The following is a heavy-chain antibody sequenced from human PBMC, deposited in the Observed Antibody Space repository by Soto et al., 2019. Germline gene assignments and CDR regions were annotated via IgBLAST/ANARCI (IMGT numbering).Heavy chain of an antibody. Sequence: QVHLVESGGGVVQPERSLRLSCAASGFTFSSYGMHWVRQAPGKGLEWVAVIWYDGSNKYYADSVKGRFTISRDNSKNTLYQQMNSLRAEDTAVYYWARDHYSSAHGGGDYWGQGTLVTVSS. V-gene: IGHV3-33*01. CDR2: IWYDGSNK. D-gene: IGHD6-19*01. CDR1: GFTFSSYG. CDR3: ARDHYSSAHGGGDY. J-gene: IGHJ4*02.